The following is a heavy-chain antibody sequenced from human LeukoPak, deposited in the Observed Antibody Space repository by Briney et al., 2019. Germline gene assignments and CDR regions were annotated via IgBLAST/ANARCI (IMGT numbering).Heavy chain of an antibody. CDR3: AKTAPGGYSYGYYIDD. J-gene: IGHJ4*02. CDR1: GFTFSSYA. CDR2: ISGSGGST. V-gene: IGHV3-23*01. Sequence: GGSLRLSCAASGFTFSSYAMSWVRQAPGKGLEWVSTISGSGGSTYYADSVKGRFTISRDNSKNTLYLQMNSLRTEDTAVYYCAKTAPGGYSYGYYIDDWGQGTLVTVSS. D-gene: IGHD5-18*01.